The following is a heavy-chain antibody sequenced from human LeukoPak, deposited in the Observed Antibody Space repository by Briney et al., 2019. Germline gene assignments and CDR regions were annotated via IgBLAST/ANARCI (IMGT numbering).Heavy chain of an antibody. Sequence: PGGSLRLSCAASGFTFSSYWMSWVRQAPGKGLEWVANIKQDGSEKYYVDSVKGRFTISRDNAKNSLYLQMNSLRAEDTAVYYCASPEVIVSDAFDIWGQGTMVTVSS. CDR1: GFTFSSYW. CDR3: ASPEVIVSDAFDI. J-gene: IGHJ3*02. V-gene: IGHV3-7*02. CDR2: IKQDGSEK. D-gene: IGHD3-16*02.